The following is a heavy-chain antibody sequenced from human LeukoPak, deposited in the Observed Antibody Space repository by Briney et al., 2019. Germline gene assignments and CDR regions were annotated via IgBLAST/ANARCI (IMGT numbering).Heavy chain of an antibody. D-gene: IGHD3/OR15-3a*01. J-gene: IGHJ6*03. CDR1: GFTFSSYW. CDR2: IKQDGSEK. V-gene: IGHV3-7*01. CDR3: ARRTGYYDYYYYYYYMDV. Sequence: PGGSLRLSCAASGFTFSSYWMSWVRQAPGKGLECVANIKQDGSEKYYVDSVKGRFTISRDNAKNSLYLQMNSLRAEDTAVYYCARRTGYYDYYYYYYYMDVWGKGTTVTVSS.